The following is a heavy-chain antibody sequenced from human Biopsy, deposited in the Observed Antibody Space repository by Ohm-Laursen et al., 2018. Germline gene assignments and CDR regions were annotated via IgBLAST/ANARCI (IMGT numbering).Heavy chain of an antibody. V-gene: IGHV4-34*01. CDR3: ARDSRGGHLNTTLITGKNLDS. CDR2: INHSGRN. D-gene: IGHD3-16*01. Sequence: GTLSLTCAVYGESFNGYYWSWIRQTPGKGLEWIGEINHSGRNNYNPSVKSRVTISVDTSKNQFSLKLNSVTAADTAVYFCARDSRGGHLNTTLITGKNLDSWGQGILVTVSS. J-gene: IGHJ4*02. CDR1: GESFNGYY.